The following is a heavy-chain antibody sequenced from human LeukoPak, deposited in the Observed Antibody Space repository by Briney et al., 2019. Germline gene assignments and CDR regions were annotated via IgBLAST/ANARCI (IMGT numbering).Heavy chain of an antibody. CDR1: GFTFDDYA. V-gene: IGHV3-43*02. CDR2: ISGDGGST. J-gene: IGHJ5*02. CDR3: AKDKGKCYGSGSVGWFDH. Sequence: GGSLRLSCAASGFTFDDYAMYWVRQAPGKGLEWVSLISGDGGSTFYADSVKGRFTISRDNDKNFLYLQINSLRTEDTALYYCAKDKGKCYGSGSVGWFDHWGQGTLVTVSS. D-gene: IGHD3-10*01.